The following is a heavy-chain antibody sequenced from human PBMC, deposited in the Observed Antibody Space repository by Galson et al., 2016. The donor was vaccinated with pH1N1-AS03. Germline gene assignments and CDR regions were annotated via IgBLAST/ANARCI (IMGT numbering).Heavy chain of an antibody. Sequence: LSLTCSVSGALINTQYWSWIRQAPGRGLEWIGYIYYTGSTIYNPSLQSRVAITVDTSKNRFSLQLTSVTAADTAVYYCVGARGFYGSNYFDYWGPGRVVIVSS. CDR2: IYYTGST. J-gene: IGHJ4*02. D-gene: IGHD1-26*01. CDR1: GALINTQY. CDR3: VGARGFYGSNYFDY. V-gene: IGHV4-59*11.